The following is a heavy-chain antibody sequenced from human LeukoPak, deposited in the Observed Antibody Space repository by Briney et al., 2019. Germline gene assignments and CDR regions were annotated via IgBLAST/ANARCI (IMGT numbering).Heavy chain of an antibody. CDR2: ISWNSGSI. CDR1: GVTFDDYA. J-gene: IGHJ3*02. D-gene: IGHD6-19*01. V-gene: IGHV3-9*03. Sequence: GGSLRLSCAASGVTFDDYAMHWVRQAPGKGLEWVSGISWNSGSIGYAYSVKGRFTISRDNAKNSLYLQMNSLRAEDMALYYCARSYSSGWYNAFDIWGQGTMVTVSS. CDR3: ARSYSSGWYNAFDI.